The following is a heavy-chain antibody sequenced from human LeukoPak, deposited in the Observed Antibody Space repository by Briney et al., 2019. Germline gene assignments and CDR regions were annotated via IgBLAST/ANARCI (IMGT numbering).Heavy chain of an antibody. V-gene: IGHV3-64*01. CDR2: ISGNGGST. D-gene: IGHD1-26*01. CDR3: VRESPNGSSDC. CDR1: GFTFSSCP. J-gene: IGHJ4*02. Sequence: GGSLRLPCAASGFTFSSCPMHWVRQAPGKGLEYVSAISGNGGSTYYANSVRGRFTISRDNPKNTLYLQMDSLRAEDMAMYYCVRESPNGSSDCWGQGTLVIVSS.